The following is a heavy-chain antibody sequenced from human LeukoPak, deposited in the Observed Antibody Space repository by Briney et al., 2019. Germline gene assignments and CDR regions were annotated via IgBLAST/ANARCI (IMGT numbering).Heavy chain of an antibody. J-gene: IGHJ6*03. CDR3: ARRGRGYSYGLRDYYYYYYMDV. V-gene: IGHV1-2*02. CDR1: GYTFTGYY. CDR2: INPNSGGT. Sequence: ASVKVSCKASGYTFTGYYMHWVRQAPGQGLEWMGWINPNSGGTNYAQKFQGRVTMTRDTSISTAYMELSRLRSDDTAVYYCARRGRGYSYGLRDYYYYYYMDVWGKGTTVTISS. D-gene: IGHD5-18*01.